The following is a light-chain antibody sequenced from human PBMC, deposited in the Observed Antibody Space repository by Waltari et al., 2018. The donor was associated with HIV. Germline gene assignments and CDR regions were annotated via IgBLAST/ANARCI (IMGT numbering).Light chain of an antibody. V-gene: IGKV1-17*01. CDR1: QGIRNE. CDR3: LQHNSYPPYS. CDR2: AAS. J-gene: IGKJ2*03. Sequence: IQMTQSPSSLSASVGDRVTITCRASQGIRNELGWYQQNPGKAPKRLIYAASSLQSGVPSRFSGSGSGTEFTLTVSSLQPEDFATYYCLQHNSYPPYSFGQGTKLEIK.